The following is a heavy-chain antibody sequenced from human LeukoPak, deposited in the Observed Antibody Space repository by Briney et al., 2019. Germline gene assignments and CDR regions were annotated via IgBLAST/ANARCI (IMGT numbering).Heavy chain of an antibody. CDR1: GGSISSHY. Sequence: SETLSLTCTVSGGSISSHYWSWIRQPPGKGLEWIGYIYYSGSTNYNPSLKSRVTISVDTSKNQFSLKLSSVTAADTAVYYCARYSSSPGRYYYYYVDVWGKGTTVTVSS. CDR2: IYYSGST. J-gene: IGHJ6*03. CDR3: ARYSSSPGRYYYYYVDV. V-gene: IGHV4-59*11. D-gene: IGHD6-13*01.